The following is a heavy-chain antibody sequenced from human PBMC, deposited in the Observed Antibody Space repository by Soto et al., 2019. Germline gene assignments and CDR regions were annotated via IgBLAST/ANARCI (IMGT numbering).Heavy chain of an antibody. J-gene: IGHJ4*02. Sequence: SETLSLTCTVSGGSINNFYWNWLRQPPGRGLEWIGHIFYSGSTNYNPSLKSRVTISIDTSKNQFSLKLSSVTAADTAVYYCTRRVDTTVVPRAGFDLWGQGILVTVSS. CDR3: TRRVDTTVVPRAGFDL. CDR1: GGSINNFY. D-gene: IGHD5-18*01. V-gene: IGHV4-59*08. CDR2: IFYSGST.